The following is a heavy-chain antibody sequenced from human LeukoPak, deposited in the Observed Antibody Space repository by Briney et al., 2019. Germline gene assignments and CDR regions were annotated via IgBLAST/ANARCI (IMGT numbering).Heavy chain of an antibody. Sequence: GGSLRLSCAASGFTFSSYAISWVRQAPGKGLEWVSSISSSSSYIYYADSVKGRFTISRDNAKNSLYLQMNSLRAEDTAVYYCTSTYYDYVWGSYRLLDYWGQGTLVTVSS. V-gene: IGHV3-21*01. CDR3: TSTYYDYVWGSYRLLDY. CDR1: GFTFSSYA. CDR2: ISSSSSYI. J-gene: IGHJ4*02. D-gene: IGHD3-16*02.